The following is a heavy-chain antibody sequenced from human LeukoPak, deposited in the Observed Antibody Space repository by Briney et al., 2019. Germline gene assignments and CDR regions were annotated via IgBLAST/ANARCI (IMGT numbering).Heavy chain of an antibody. V-gene: IGHV1-18*04. J-gene: IGHJ6*04. D-gene: IGHD3-3*01. Sequence: ASVKVSCKASGYTFTNYGFSWVRQAPGQGLEWMGWISAYNGNINYAQKLQGRVTMTTNTSTTTAYMELRSLRSDDTAVYYCARDGGYYYGMDVWGKGTTVIVSS. CDR3: ARDGGYYYGMDV. CDR2: ISAYNGNI. CDR1: GYTFTNYG.